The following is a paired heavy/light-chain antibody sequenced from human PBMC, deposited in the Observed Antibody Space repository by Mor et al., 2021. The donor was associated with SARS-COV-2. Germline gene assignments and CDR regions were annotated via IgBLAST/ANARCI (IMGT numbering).Light chain of an antibody. CDR2: QAS. Sequence: DIQMTQSPSTLSASVGDRVTITCRASQSINTLLAWYQQQPGKAPKLLIYQASSLESGVPSRFSGSGSGTEFTLTISSLQSDDFATYYCQHYDSFPYTFGQGTKLEIK. CDR3: QHYDSFPYT. V-gene: IGKV1-5*03. J-gene: IGKJ2*01. CDR1: QSINTL.
Heavy chain of an antibody. CDR1: GFNIRNFA. J-gene: IGHJ4*02. D-gene: IGHD3-16*01. Sequence: DVQLLESGGGLLQPGGSLRLSCAASGFNIRNFAMSWVRQAPGKGLEWAASVDNGGNAYYADSVKGRFTVSRDNSKNTVYLQMDSLGPEDTAVYYCGKDHPSYGWPTFDYWGQGTLVAVSS. V-gene: IGHV3-23*01. CDR2: VDNGGNA. CDR3: GKDHPSYGWPTFDY.